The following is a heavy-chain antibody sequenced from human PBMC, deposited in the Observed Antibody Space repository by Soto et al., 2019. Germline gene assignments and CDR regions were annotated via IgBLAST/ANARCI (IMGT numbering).Heavy chain of an antibody. CDR1: GGTFSSYA. J-gene: IGHJ5*02. CDR3: ARGYYGDYIETVGWFDP. D-gene: IGHD4-17*01. CDR2: IIPIFGTA. V-gene: IGHV1-69*13. Sequence: ASVKVSCKASGGTFSSYAISWVRQAPGQGLEWMGGIIPIFGTANYAQKFQGRVTITADESTSTAYMELSSLRSEDTAVYYCARGYYGDYIETVGWFDPWGQGTLVTVSS.